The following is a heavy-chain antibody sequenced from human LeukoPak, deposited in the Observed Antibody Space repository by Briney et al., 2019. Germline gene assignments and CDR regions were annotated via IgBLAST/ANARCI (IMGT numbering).Heavy chain of an antibody. CDR2: IYHSGST. CDR3: ARAVAAAGTGWFDP. V-gene: IGHV4-4*02. Sequence: SETLSLTCAVSGGSISSSNWWSWVRQPPGKGLEWIGEIYHSGSTNYNPSLKSRVTISVDKSKNQFSLKLSSVTAADTAVYYCARAVAAAGTGWFDPWGQGTLVTVSS. CDR1: GGSISSSNW. D-gene: IGHD6-13*01. J-gene: IGHJ5*02.